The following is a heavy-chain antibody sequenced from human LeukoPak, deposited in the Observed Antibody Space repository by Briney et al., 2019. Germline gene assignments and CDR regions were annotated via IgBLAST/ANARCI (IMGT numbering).Heavy chain of an antibody. CDR2: RNPNSGDT. CDR1: GYTFTSYD. CDR3: ARDDTALADY. Sequence: GASVKVSCNASGYTFTSYDINWVRQATGQGLGWMGWRNPNSGDTGYAQKFQSRITMTRNTSISTAYMELSSLRSEATAVYYCARDDTALADYWGQGTLVTVSS. V-gene: IGHV1-8*01. D-gene: IGHD5-18*01. J-gene: IGHJ4*02.